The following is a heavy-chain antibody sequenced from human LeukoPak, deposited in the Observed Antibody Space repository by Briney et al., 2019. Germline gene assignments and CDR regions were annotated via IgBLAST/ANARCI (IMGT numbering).Heavy chain of an antibody. V-gene: IGHV3-48*03. CDR1: GFTFSSYE. J-gene: IGHJ4*02. Sequence: GGSLRLSCAASGFTFSSYEMNWVRQAPGKGLEWVSYISSSGSTIYYADSVKGRFTISRDNAKNSLYLQMNSLRAEDTAVYYCARESGSYCLDYWGQGTLVTVSS. D-gene: IGHD1-26*01. CDR3: ARESGSYCLDY. CDR2: ISSSGSTI.